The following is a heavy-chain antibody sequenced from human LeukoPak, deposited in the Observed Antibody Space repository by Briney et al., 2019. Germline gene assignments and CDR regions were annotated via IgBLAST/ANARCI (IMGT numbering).Heavy chain of an antibody. CDR3: ARDPGYSSGWYAGDAFDI. CDR2: INPNSGGT. D-gene: IGHD6-19*01. J-gene: IGHJ3*02. Sequence: ASVKVSCKASGYTFTGYYMHWVRQAPGQGLEWMGWINPNSGGTNYAQKFQGRVTMTRDTSISTAYMELSRLRSDDTAVYYCARDPGYSSGWYAGDAFDIWGQGTMVTVSS. V-gene: IGHV1-2*02. CDR1: GYTFTGYY.